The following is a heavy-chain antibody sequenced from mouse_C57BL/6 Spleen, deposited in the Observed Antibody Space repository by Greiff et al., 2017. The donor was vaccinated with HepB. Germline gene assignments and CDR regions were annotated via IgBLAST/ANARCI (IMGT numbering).Heavy chain of an antibody. CDR1: GYTFTSYG. CDR3: ASLTGTPAY. Sequence: LQESGAELARPGASVKLSCKASGYTFTSYGISWVKQRTGQGLEWIGEIYPRSGNTYYNEKFKGKATLTADKSSSTAYMELRSLTSEDSAVYFCASLTGTPAYWGQGTLVTVSA. V-gene: IGHV1-81*01. D-gene: IGHD4-1*01. J-gene: IGHJ3*01. CDR2: IYPRSGNT.